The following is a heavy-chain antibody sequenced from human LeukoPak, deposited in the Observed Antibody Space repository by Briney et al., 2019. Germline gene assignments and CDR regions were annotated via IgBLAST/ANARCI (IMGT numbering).Heavy chain of an antibody. CDR2: IRGDAGST. J-gene: IGHJ4*02. CDR1: GFTFDAFG. CDR3: ARGGASELYYFDY. Sequence: PGRSLRLSWAASGFTFDAFGMTWVRQAPGKGLEWVSAIRGDAGSTGYADSVKGRFTISRDNAKNSLYLQMNSLRVEDTAVYYCARGGASELYYFDYWGQGTLVTVSS. V-gene: IGHV3-20*04. D-gene: IGHD2-15*01.